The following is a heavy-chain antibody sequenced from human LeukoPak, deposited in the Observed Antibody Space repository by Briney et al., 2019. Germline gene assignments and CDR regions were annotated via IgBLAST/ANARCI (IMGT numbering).Heavy chain of an antibody. Sequence: SETLSLTCAVYGGSFSDYYWSWIHQPPGKGLEWIGEINHSGSTNYNPSLKSRVTISVDTSKNQFSLKLSSVTAADTAVYYCASPSVSLVYWGQGTLVTVSS. V-gene: IGHV4-34*01. CDR3: ASPSVSLVY. J-gene: IGHJ4*02. D-gene: IGHD3-9*01. CDR2: INHSGST. CDR1: GGSFSDYY.